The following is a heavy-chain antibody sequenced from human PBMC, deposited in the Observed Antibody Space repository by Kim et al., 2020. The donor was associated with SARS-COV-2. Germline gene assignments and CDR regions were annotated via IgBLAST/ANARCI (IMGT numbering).Heavy chain of an antibody. J-gene: IGHJ4*02. CDR3: ARDGLEWGIAVL. D-gene: IGHD6-19*01. Sequence: YYNPSLKSRVTISVDTSKNQFSLKLSSVTAADTAVYYCARDGLEWGIAVLWGQGTLVTVSS. V-gene: IGHV4-31*02.